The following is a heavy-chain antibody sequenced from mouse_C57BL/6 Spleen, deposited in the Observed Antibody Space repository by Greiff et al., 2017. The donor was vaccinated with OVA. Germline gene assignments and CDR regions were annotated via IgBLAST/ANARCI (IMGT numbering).Heavy chain of an antibody. CDR1: GYTFTSYW. CDR3: AKSYYSNYYYAMDY. V-gene: IGHV1-55*01. CDR2: IYPGSGST. J-gene: IGHJ4*01. Sequence: QVQLQQPGAELVKPGASVKMSCKASGYTFTSYWITWVKQRPGQGLEWIGDIYPGSGSTNYNEKFKSKATLTIDTSSSTAYMQLSSLTSEDSAVYYCAKSYYSNYYYAMDYWGQGTSVTVSS. D-gene: IGHD2-5*01.